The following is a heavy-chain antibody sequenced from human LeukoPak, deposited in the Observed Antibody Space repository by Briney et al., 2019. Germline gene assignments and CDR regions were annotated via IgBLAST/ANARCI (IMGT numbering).Heavy chain of an antibody. CDR2: ISSYIGNT. CDR3: ARFTPRLSREKFDY. V-gene: IGHV1-18*04. D-gene: IGHD2-2*01. CDR1: GYTFSDYY. Sequence: ASVKVSCKASGYTFSDYYIHWVRQAPGQGLEWMGWISSYIGNTYYAQKFQGRVTMTTDTSTTTAYMELRSLRSDDTGVYYCARFTPRLSREKFDYWGQGTLVTVSS. J-gene: IGHJ4*02.